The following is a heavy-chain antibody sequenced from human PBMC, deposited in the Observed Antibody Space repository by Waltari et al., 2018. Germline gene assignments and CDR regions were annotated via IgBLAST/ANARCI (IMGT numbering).Heavy chain of an antibody. CDR2: IVVGSGGT. D-gene: IGHD6-13*01. V-gene: IGHV1-58*01. CDR1: GFTFTSSA. Sequence: QMQLVQSGPEVKKPGTSVKVSCKASGFTFTSSAVQWVRQARGQRLEWIGWIVVGSGGTNYAQKFQGRVTMTRDTSISTAYMELSRLRSDDTAVYYCARGAIAAAGTLDYWGQGTLVTVSS. CDR3: ARGAIAAAGTLDY. J-gene: IGHJ4*02.